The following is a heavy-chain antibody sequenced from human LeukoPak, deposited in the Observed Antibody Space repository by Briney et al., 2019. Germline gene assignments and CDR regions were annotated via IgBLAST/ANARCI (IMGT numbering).Heavy chain of an antibody. V-gene: IGHV4-38-2*02. Sequence: SETLSLTCTVSGYSISSGYYWGWIRQPPGKGLEWIGSIYHSGSTYYNPSLKSRVTISVDTSKNQFSLKLSSVTAADTAKYYCATDKGPYSGSWYPNWFDPWGQGTLVTVSS. CDR2: IYHSGST. J-gene: IGHJ5*02. CDR1: GYSISSGYY. CDR3: ATDKGPYSGSWYPNWFDP. D-gene: IGHD6-13*01.